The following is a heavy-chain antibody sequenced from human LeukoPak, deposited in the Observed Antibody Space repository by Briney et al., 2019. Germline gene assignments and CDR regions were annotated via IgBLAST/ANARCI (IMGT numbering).Heavy chain of an antibody. V-gene: IGHV3-21*01. CDR1: GFTFSSSS. D-gene: IGHD2-15*01. Sequence: GGSLRLSCAASGFTFSSSSMNWVRQAPGKGLEWVSSISSSSSYIYYADSVKGRFTISRDNAKNSLNLQMNSLRAEDKAVYYCAREPDCSRGSCYSNFDDWGQGTLVTVSS. CDR2: ISSSSSYI. J-gene: IGHJ4*02. CDR3: AREPDCSRGSCYSNFDD.